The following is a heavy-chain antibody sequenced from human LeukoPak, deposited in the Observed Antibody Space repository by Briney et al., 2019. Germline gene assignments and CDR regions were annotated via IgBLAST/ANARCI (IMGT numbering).Heavy chain of an antibody. Sequence: GGSLRLSCAASGFTFSSYDMHWVRQATGKGLEWVSGIGTAGDIYYPGSVKGRFTISRENAKNSLYLQMNSLRAEDTAVYYCARVLRYCSGGNCYSGGLGYMDVWGKGTTVTISS. D-gene: IGHD2-15*01. CDR2: IGTAGDI. J-gene: IGHJ6*03. V-gene: IGHV3-13*01. CDR1: GFTFSSYD. CDR3: ARVLRYCSGGNCYSGGLGYMDV.